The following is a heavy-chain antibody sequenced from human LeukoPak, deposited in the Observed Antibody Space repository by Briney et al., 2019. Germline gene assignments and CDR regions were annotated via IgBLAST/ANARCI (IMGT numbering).Heavy chain of an antibody. CDR2: IYLHAGP. Sequence: QPGGSLRLSCTLSGVSVTDTLIDWVRQAPGKGPEWVALIYLHAGPVYADSVKGRFTISRDNSKNMVYLQMNRLRSEDSGLYYCVRDRAGTQSWAEFDLWGQGTLVTVSS. CDR3: VRDRAGTQSWAEFDL. D-gene: IGHD3-10*01. CDR1: GVSVTDTL. V-gene: IGHV3-66*03. J-gene: IGHJ5*02.